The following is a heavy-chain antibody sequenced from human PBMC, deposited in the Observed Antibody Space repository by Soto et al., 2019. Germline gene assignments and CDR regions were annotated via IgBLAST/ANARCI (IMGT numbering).Heavy chain of an antibody. D-gene: IGHD2-15*01. J-gene: IGHJ3*02. V-gene: IGHV3-33*06. CDR2: IWYDGTKK. CDR3: AKKIVRAVIRVAFDI. CDR1: AFTFTAYG. Sequence: GGSLRLSCAVSAFTFTAYGIRWVRQAPGKGLEWVAVIWYDGTKKYYADSVKGRFTISRDNSRNSLYLQVNSLRVEDTAVYYCAKKIVRAVIRVAFDIWGQGTMVTVSS.